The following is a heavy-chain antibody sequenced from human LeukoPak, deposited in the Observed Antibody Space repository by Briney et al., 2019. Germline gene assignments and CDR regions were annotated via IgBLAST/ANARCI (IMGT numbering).Heavy chain of an antibody. CDR2: FDPEDGET. D-gene: IGHD5-18*01. J-gene: IGHJ4*02. CDR3: ATGVDTAMVTGY. CDR1: GYTLTELS. V-gene: IGHV1-24*01. Sequence: ASVKVSCKVSGYTLTELSMHWVRQAPGKGLEWMGGFDPEDGETIYAQKFQGRVTMTEDTSTDTAYMELSSLRSEGTAVYYCATGVDTAMVTGYWGQGTLVTVSS.